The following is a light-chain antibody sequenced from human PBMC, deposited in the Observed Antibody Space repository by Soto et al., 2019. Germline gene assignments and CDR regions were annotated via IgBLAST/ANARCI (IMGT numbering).Light chain of an antibody. CDR2: GAS. Sequence: EIVMTQSPGTLSLSPGERATLSCRASQRVSTKSLAWYQQRPGQAPRPLIYGASNRATGTPDRFSGSGSGTDFTLIISRLEPEDFAVYYCQQYGSSVLTFGGGTKVDIK. CDR3: QQYGSSVLT. J-gene: IGKJ4*01. CDR1: QRVSTKS. V-gene: IGKV3-20*01.